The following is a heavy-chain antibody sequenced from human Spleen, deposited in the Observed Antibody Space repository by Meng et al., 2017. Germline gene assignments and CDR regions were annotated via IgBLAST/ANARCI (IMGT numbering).Heavy chain of an antibody. CDR1: GYNFPDYW. Sequence: VQLVQSGAEVKKPGASVKVSCKPSGYNFPDYWLHWVRRAPGQGLEWMGRIDTRTGSPRYAQGFKGRLVFSSDTSVSTAYLQISGLKADDTAVYYCTRDGYSDCSRTSCFDYWGQGTLVTVSS. J-gene: IGHJ4*02. CDR2: IDTRTGSP. V-gene: IGHV7-4-1*02. D-gene: IGHD2-2*01. CDR3: TRDGYSDCSRTSCFDY.